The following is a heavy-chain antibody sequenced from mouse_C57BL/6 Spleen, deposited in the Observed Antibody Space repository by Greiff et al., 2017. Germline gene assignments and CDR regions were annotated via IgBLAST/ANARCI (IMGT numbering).Heavy chain of an antibody. D-gene: IGHD2-4*01. V-gene: IGHV1-64*01. Sequence: QVQLQQPGAELVKPGASVKLSCKASGYTFTSYWMHWVKQRPGQGLEWIGMIHPNSGSTNYNEKFKSKATLTVDKSSSTAYMQLSSLTSEDSAVYYCARSGYYDVGSFDYWGQGTTLTVSS. CDR1: GYTFTSYW. J-gene: IGHJ2*01. CDR3: ARSGYYDVGSFDY. CDR2: IHPNSGST.